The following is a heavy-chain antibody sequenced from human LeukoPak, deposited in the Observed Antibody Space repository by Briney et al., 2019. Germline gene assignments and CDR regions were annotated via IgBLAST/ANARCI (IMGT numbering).Heavy chain of an antibody. Sequence: GGSLRLSCAASGFTFSSYWMAWVRQAPGKGLEWVANIKQDGSENYYVDSVKGRFTISRDSAKNSLYLQMNSLRAEDTAVYYCARDSRGALDYWGQGTLVTVSS. CDR2: IKQDGSEN. CDR1: GFTFSSYW. V-gene: IGHV3-7*05. CDR3: ARDSRGALDY. J-gene: IGHJ4*02.